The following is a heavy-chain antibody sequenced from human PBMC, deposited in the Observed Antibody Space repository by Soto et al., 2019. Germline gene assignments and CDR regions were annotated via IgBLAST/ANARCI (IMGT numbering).Heavy chain of an antibody. V-gene: IGHV1-8*01. Sequence: ASVKVSCKASGYTFTSYDINWVRQATGQGLEWMGWMNPNSGNTGYAQKFQGRVTMTRNTSISTAYMELNSLRAEDTAVYYCAKGKQWLAPGWFDPWGQGTLVTVSS. CDR2: MNPNSGNT. CDR3: AKGKQWLAPGWFDP. J-gene: IGHJ5*02. CDR1: GYTFTSYD. D-gene: IGHD6-19*01.